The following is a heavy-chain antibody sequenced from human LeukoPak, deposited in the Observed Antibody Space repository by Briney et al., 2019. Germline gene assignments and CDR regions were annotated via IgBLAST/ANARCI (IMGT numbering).Heavy chain of an antibody. CDR2: ISSSSSTI. CDR3: ARDRGGGSWGTYYYYYGMDV. V-gene: IGHV3-48*01. CDR1: GFTFSSYS. J-gene: IGHJ6*02. D-gene: IGHD2-15*01. Sequence: GGSLRLSCAASGFTFSSYSMNWVRQAPGKGLEWVSYISSSSSTIYYADSVKGRFTISRDNAKNSLYLQMNSLRAEDTAVYYCARDRGGGSWGTYYYYYGMDVWGQGTTVTVSS.